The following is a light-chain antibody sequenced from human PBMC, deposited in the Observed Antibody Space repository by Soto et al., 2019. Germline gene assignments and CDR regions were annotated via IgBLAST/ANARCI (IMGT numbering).Light chain of an antibody. V-gene: IGKV3-20*01. Sequence: EIAETMSPATLAPCPDARVTLSCWASESVSSSYLAWYQQNPGQAPRLLIYGASSRATGIPDRFGGSGSGTDFTLTISRLEPEDFAVYYCQQYGSSPWTFGQGTKVAIK. J-gene: IGKJ1*01. CDR1: ESVSSSY. CDR2: GAS. CDR3: QQYGSSPWT.